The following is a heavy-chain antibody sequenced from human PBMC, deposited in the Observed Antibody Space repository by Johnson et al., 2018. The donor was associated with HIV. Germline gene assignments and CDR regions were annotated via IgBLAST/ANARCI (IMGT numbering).Heavy chain of an antibody. Sequence: QVQLMESGGGLVQPAWSPRVSCAASQFTFSGYAIHWVRQAPGKGLEWVAVISYDGSNRNYADSVKGRFTISRDNSKNTLFLQMNSLRAEDTAVYYCAKLRWAPRAFDIWGQGTLVTVSS. J-gene: IGHJ3*02. CDR2: ISYDGSNR. D-gene: IGHD4-23*01. V-gene: IGHV3-30*04. CDR1: QFTFSGYA. CDR3: AKLRWAPRAFDI.